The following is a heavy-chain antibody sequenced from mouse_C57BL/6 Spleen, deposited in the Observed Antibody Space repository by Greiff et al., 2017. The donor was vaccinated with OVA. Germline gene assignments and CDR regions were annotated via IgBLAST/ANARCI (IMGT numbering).Heavy chain of an antibody. D-gene: IGHD1-1*01. CDR3: ARGGYGSSLYYAMDY. CDR1: GYTFTSYW. V-gene: IGHV1-69*01. Sequence: QVQLQQPGAELVMPGASVKLSCKASGYTFTSYWMHWVKQRPGQGLEWIGEIDPSDSYTNYNQKFKGKSTLTVDKSSSTAYMQLSSLTSEDSAVYYCARGGYGSSLYYAMDYWGQGTSVTVSS. CDR2: IDPSDSYT. J-gene: IGHJ4*01.